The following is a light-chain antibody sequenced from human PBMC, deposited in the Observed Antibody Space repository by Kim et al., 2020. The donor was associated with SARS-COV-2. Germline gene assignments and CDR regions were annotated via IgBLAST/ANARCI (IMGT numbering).Light chain of an antibody. CDR3: QQRSVWYT. Sequence: EIVLTRSPATLSLSPGERATLSCRASQSISYYLAWYQHKPAQAPRLLIYDASNRATGIPARFSGSGSGTDFTLTITSLEPEDFAVYYCQQRSVWYTFGQGTKLEI. CDR1: QSISYY. CDR2: DAS. J-gene: IGKJ2*01. V-gene: IGKV3-11*01.